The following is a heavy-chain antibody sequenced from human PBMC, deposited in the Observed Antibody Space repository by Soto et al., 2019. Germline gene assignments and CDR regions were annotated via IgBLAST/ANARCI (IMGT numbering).Heavy chain of an antibody. CDR2: IIPILGIA. CDR1: GGTFSSYT. CDR3: AAVAGTDGWFDP. V-gene: IGHV1-69*02. Sequence: QIQLVQSGAEVKKPGSSVKVSCKASGGTFSSYTISWVRQAPGQGLEWMGRIIPILGIANYAQKFQGRVTITADKSTSTAYMELSSLRSEDTAVYYCAAVAGTDGWFDPWGQGTLVTVSS. J-gene: IGHJ5*02. D-gene: IGHD6-19*01.